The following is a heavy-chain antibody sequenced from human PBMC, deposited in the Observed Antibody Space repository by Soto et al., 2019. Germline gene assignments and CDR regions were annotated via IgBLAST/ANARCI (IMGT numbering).Heavy chain of an antibody. V-gene: IGHV4-34*01. Sequence: SETLSLTCAVYGGSFSGYYWSWIRQPPGKGLEWIGEINHSGSTNYNPSLKSRVTISVDTSKNQFSLKLSSVTAADTAVYYCARGRSYDFWSGYYTEHYYYYMDVWGKGTTVTVSS. CDR1: GGSFSGYY. D-gene: IGHD3-3*01. CDR2: INHSGST. J-gene: IGHJ6*03. CDR3: ARGRSYDFWSGYYTEHYYYYMDV.